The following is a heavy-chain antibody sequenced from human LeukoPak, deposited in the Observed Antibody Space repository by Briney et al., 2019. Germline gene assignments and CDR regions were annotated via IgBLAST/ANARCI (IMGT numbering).Heavy chain of an antibody. Sequence: GGSLRLSCAASGFTFSSYAMHWVRQAPGKGLEWVAVISYDGSNKYYADSVKGRFTISRDNSKNTLYLQMNSLRAEDTAVYYCARVGYDFWSGYLDDYWGQGTLVTVSS. D-gene: IGHD3-3*01. CDR2: ISYDGSNK. CDR3: ARVGYDFWSGYLDDY. J-gene: IGHJ4*02. CDR1: GFTFSSYA. V-gene: IGHV3-30-3*01.